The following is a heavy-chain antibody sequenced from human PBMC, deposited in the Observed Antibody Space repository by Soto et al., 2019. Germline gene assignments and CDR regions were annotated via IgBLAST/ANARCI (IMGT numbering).Heavy chain of an antibody. CDR3: ASQGHCSSTSCSLLGGRSNGAFDI. CDR1: GGTFSSYT. V-gene: IGHV1-69*02. J-gene: IGHJ3*02. CDR2: IIPILGIA. D-gene: IGHD2-2*01. Sequence: ASVKVSCKASGGTFSSYTISWVRQAPGQGLEWMGRIIPILGIANYAQKFQGRVTITADKSTSTAYMELSSLRSEDTAVYYCASQGHCSSTSCSLLGGRSNGAFDIWGQGTMVTVSS.